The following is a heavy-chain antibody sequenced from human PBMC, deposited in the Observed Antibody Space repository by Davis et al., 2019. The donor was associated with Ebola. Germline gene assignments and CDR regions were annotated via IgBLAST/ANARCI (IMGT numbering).Heavy chain of an antibody. Sequence: ASVKVSCKASGYTFTSYGINWVRQAPGQGLEWMGWISPYNGNTKYAQNFQGRVTMTTDTSTNTAYMELRSLRSDDTAVYFCARAGYGSDLPDTYFYYYGMDVWGKGTTVAVSS. CDR2: ISPYNGNT. V-gene: IGHV1-18*01. CDR3: ARAGYGSDLPDTYFYYYGMDV. CDR1: GYTFTSYG. J-gene: IGHJ6*04. D-gene: IGHD1-26*01.